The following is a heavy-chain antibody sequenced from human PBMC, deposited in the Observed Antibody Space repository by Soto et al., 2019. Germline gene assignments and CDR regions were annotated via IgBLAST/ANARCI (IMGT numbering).Heavy chain of an antibody. D-gene: IGHD4-17*01. Sequence: GGSLRLSCAASGFTFSIYAMSWVRQAPGKGLEWVSTIGGSGGGTTYADFVRGRFTISRDNSKNTLYLQMNSLRAEDTAVYYCAKEGYGDYVRYFDYWGQGTLVTVSS. CDR2: IGGSGGGT. CDR3: AKEGYGDYVRYFDY. J-gene: IGHJ4*02. CDR1: GFTFSIYA. V-gene: IGHV3-23*01.